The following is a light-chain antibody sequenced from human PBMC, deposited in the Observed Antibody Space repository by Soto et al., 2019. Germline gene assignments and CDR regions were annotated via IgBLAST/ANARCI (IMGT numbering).Light chain of an antibody. CDR3: KHYNSYGT. V-gene: IGKV1-5*01. Sequence: EIRITQSPSTLSSSVGDRVIMTCRASQSITTWLAWYQRKPGKAPKLLIYHASSLETGVPSRFSGSGSGTEFTLTISSLQPDDFATYYCKHYNSYGTFGQGTKVDIK. CDR2: HAS. CDR1: QSITTW. J-gene: IGKJ1*01.